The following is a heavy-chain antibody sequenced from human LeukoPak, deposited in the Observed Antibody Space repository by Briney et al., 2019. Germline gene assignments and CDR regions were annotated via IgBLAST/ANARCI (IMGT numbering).Heavy chain of an antibody. D-gene: IGHD2-15*01. CDR3: ATLEVAATVPQYYFHY. V-gene: IGHV1-2*02. CDR1: GYTFTGYY. J-gene: IGHJ4*02. CDR2: INPNSGGT. Sequence: ASVKVSCKASGYTFTGYYMHWVRQAPGQGLEWMGWINPNSGGTNYAQKFQCRVTMTRDTSISTAYMELSRLRSDDTAVYYCATLEVAATVPQYYFHYWGQGTLVTVSS.